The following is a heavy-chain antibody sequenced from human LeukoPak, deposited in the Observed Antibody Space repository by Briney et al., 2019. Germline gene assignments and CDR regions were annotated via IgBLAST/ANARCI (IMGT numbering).Heavy chain of an antibody. D-gene: IGHD4-17*01. Sequence: PPETLSLTCTVSGGSISSAAYYWGWIRQHPGKGLEWIGYIYYTGGTFYNPSLKSRLTVSVDTSKNQFSLKLTSVTAADTAVYYCARGTHDYGDYGAIEDWGQGTLVTVSS. V-gene: IGHV4-31*03. CDR2: IYYTGGT. CDR3: ARGTHDYGDYGAIED. J-gene: IGHJ4*02. CDR1: GGSISSAAYY.